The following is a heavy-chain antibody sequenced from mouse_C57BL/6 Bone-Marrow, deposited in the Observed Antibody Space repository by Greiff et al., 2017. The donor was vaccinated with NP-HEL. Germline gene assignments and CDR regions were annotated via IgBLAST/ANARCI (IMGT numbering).Heavy chain of an antibody. D-gene: IGHD2-5*01. CDR3: ASYSNYLY. J-gene: IGHJ3*01. V-gene: IGHV5-6*01. CDR2: ISSGGSYT. CDR1: GFTFSSYG. Sequence: EVKVVESGGDLVKPGGSLKLSCAASGFTFSSYGMSWVRQTPDKRLEWVATISSGGSYTYYPDSVKGRFTISRDNAKNTLYLQMSSLKSEDTAMYYCASYSNYLYWGQGTLVTVSA.